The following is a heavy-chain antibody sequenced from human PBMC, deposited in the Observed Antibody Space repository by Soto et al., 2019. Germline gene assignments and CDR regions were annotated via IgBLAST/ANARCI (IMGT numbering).Heavy chain of an antibody. Sequence: LRLSCAASGFPFGENAMSWVRQAPGKGLEWVSGISDSGATTYYADSVRGRLTISRDNSKNTLYLQMKSLRAEDSASYYCAKEDTSSGSLDYWGQGALVTVSS. CDR3: AKEDTSSGSLDY. D-gene: IGHD6-19*01. J-gene: IGHJ4*02. CDR1: GFPFGENA. CDR2: ISDSGATT. V-gene: IGHV3-23*01.